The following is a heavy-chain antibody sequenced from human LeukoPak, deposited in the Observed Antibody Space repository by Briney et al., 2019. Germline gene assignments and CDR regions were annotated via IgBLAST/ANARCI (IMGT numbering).Heavy chain of an antibody. CDR3: AKGGSYYTRSWFDP. V-gene: IGHV3-23*01. Sequence: GGSLLLSCTASGFTFGEYSMSWVRQAPGKGLEWVSAISGVGGSTFYADAVKGRFTISRDNSKNTVYLQMNSLRADDTAVYYCAKGGSYYTRSWFDPWGQGTMATASS. D-gene: IGHD3-10*01. CDR1: GFTFGEYS. J-gene: IGHJ5*02. CDR2: ISGVGGST.